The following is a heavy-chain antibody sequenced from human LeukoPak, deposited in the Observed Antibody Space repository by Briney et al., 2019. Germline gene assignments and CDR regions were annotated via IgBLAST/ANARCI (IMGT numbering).Heavy chain of an antibody. CDR1: GFTFDDYA. CDR3: AKNSGSYDYFDY. J-gene: IGHJ4*02. D-gene: IGHD1-26*01. CDR2: ISWNSGSI. Sequence: GRSLRLSCAASGFTFDDYAMHWVRQAPGKGLEWVSGISWNSGSIGYADSVKGRFTISRDNAKNSLYLQMNSLRAEDMALYYCAKNSGSYDYFDYWGQGTLVTVSS. V-gene: IGHV3-9*03.